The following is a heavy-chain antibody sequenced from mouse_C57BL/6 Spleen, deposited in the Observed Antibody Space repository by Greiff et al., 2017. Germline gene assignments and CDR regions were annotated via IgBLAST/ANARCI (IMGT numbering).Heavy chain of an antibody. D-gene: IGHD2-3*01. CDR1: GFTFSSYA. V-gene: IGHV5-4*01. CDR3: ARDLYDGYYDYVDY. CDR2: ISDGGSYT. J-gene: IGHJ2*01. Sequence: EVKLVESGGGLVKPGGSLKLSCAASGFTFSSYAMSWVRQTPEKRLEWVATISDGGSYTYYPDNVKGRFTISSDNAKNTLYLQMSHLKSEDTAMYYCARDLYDGYYDYVDYGGQGTTLTVSS.